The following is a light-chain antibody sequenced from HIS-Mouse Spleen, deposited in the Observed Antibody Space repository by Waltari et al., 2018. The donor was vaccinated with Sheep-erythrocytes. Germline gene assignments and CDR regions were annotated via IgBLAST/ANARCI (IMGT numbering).Light chain of an antibody. CDR1: KGISRY. V-gene: IGKV1-8*01. Sequence: AIRMTQSPSSFSASTGDRVTITCRASKGISRYLAWYKQKQGKAPKLLIYAASTLQSGVPSRFSGSGSGTDFSLTISCLQSEDFATYYCRQYYSYPITFGQGTRLEIK. CDR3: RQYYSYPIT. J-gene: IGKJ5*01. CDR2: AAS.